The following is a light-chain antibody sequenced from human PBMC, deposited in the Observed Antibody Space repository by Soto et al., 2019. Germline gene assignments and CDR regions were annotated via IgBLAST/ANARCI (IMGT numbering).Light chain of an antibody. Sequence: EIVLTQSPVTLSLSPGERATLSCRASQSVSNQLAWYQQKPGQAPRLLIYDASRRVTGIPPRFSGSGSGTDFTLTLSSLEPEDFAVYYCQQYGSSQTFGQGTRLEIK. CDR1: QSVSNQ. CDR3: QQYGSSQT. V-gene: IGKV3-11*01. J-gene: IGKJ5*01. CDR2: DAS.